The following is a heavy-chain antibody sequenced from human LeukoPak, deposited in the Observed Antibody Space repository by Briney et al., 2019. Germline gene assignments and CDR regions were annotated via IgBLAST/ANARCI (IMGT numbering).Heavy chain of an antibody. CDR1: GYTFTSYG. Sequence: ASVKVSCKASGYTFTSYGISWVRQAPGQGLEWMGWISAYNGNTNYAQKLQGRVTMTTDTSTSTAYMELRSLRSDDTAVYYCARDLKADSSGWHVNGPLDNWFDPWGQGTLVTVSS. V-gene: IGHV1-18*01. D-gene: IGHD6-19*01. J-gene: IGHJ5*02. CDR2: ISAYNGNT. CDR3: ARDLKADSSGWHVNGPLDNWFDP.